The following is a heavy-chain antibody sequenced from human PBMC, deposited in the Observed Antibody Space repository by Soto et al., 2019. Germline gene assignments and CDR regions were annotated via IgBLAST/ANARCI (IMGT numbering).Heavy chain of an antibody. CDR1: GYAISIVYY. CDR3: ARVITIFGVVIISWCDP. J-gene: IGHJ5*02. V-gene: IGHV4-38-2*01. Sequence: LSLTCAVSGYAISIVYYWGWIPQPPGKGLEWIGSIYHSGSTYYNPSLKSRVTISVDTSKNQFSLKLSSVTAADTAVYYCARVITIFGVVIISWCDPWGKGTLVTVSS. D-gene: IGHD3-3*01. CDR2: IYHSGST.